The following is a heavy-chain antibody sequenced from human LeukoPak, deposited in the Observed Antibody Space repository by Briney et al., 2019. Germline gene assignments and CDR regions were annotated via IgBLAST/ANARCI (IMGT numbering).Heavy chain of an antibody. D-gene: IGHD6-19*01. V-gene: IGHV4-39*01. Sequence: SETLSLTCTVSGGSISSTTHYWGWIRQPPGRGLEWIGSIYYSVNTYYNPSLKSRVTISVDTSKNQFSLKLSSVTAADTAVYYCARIDRAVAGTIDYWGQGTLVTVSS. CDR3: ARIDRAVAGTIDY. CDR1: GGSISSTTHY. CDR2: IYYSVNT. J-gene: IGHJ4*02.